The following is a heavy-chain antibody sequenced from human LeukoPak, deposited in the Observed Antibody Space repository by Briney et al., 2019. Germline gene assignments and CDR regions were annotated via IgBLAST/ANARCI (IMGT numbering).Heavy chain of an antibody. V-gene: IGHV4-59*01. CDR1: GGSISGYY. CDR3: ARHTTMVHFDY. D-gene: IGHD5-18*01. CDR2: IYYSGST. Sequence: SETLSLTCTVSGGSISGYYWSWIRQPPGKGLEWIGYIYYSGSTNYNPSLESRVTISVDTSKNQFSLKLSSVTAADTAVYYCARHTTMVHFDYWGQGTLVTVSS. J-gene: IGHJ4*02.